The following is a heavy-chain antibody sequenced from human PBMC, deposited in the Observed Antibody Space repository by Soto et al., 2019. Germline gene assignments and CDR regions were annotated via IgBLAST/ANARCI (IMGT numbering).Heavy chain of an antibody. CDR1: GGSISSGGYY. CDR3: ARGGTRAYFHH. J-gene: IGHJ1*01. CDR2: IYDSGST. D-gene: IGHD1-1*01. Sequence: QVQLQESGPGLVKLSQTLSLTCTVSGGSISSGGYYWSWIRQHPGKGLEWIGSIYDSGSTYYNPSLKSRVTISVDASKNQLSLKLASVTAADTAMYYCARGGTRAYFHHWDQGTLVTVSS. V-gene: IGHV4-31*03.